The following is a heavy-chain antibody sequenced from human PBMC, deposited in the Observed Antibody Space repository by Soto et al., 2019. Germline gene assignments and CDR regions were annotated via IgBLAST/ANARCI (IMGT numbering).Heavy chain of an antibody. J-gene: IGHJ1*01. CDR1: GFTFSSYA. Sequence: EVQLLESGGGLVQPGGSLRLSCAASGFTFSSYAMSWVRQAPGKGLEWVSAISGSGGSTSYADSVKGRFTISRDNSKTTLYLQMTSLRAEDTAVYYCAKDYDSSGYYYAEYFQHWGQGTLVTVSS. CDR2: ISGSGGST. V-gene: IGHV3-23*01. CDR3: AKDYDSSGYYYAEYFQH. D-gene: IGHD3-22*01.